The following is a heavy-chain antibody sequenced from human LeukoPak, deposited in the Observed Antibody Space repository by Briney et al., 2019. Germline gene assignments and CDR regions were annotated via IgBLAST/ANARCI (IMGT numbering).Heavy chain of an antibody. CDR1: GGSISSYY. CDR2: IYYSGST. CDR3: ARASTPGRYNWFDP. V-gene: IGHV4-59*01. J-gene: IGHJ5*02. D-gene: IGHD1-26*01. Sequence: SETLSLTCTVSGGSISSYYWSWIRQPPGKGLEWIGYIYYSGSTNYNPSLKSRVTISVGTSKNQFSLKLSSVTAADTAVYYCARASTPGRYNWFDPWGQGTLVTVSS.